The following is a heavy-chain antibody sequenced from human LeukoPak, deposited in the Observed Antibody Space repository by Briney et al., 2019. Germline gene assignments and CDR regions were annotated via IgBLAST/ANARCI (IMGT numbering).Heavy chain of an antibody. CDR2: ISYDGTIR. D-gene: IGHD2-2*01. J-gene: IGHJ5*02. V-gene: IGHV3-30*18. CDR1: GLTFSSYG. Sequence: RRSLRLSCAASGLTFSSYGMHWVRQAPGKGLEWVAVISYDGTIRNYADSVKGRFTISRDNSKNTLYLQMNSLTAEDTALYYCAKGGCSSTTCYLANPWGQGTLVTASS. CDR3: AKGGCSSTTCYLANP.